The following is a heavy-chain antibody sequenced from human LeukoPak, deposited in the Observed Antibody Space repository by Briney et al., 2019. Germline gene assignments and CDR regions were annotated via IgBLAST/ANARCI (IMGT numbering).Heavy chain of an antibody. CDR2: IYYSGTT. CDR3: ARRTGYYNGFDY. V-gene: IGHV4-59*01. CDR1: GGFLSSYY. J-gene: IGHJ4*02. D-gene: IGHD3-9*01. Sequence: PSETLSLTCRVSGGFLSSYYWSWIRQPPGKGREWIGYIYYSGTTNYNPSLKGRVTISLDTSKNQFSLKLSSVTAADTAVYYCARRTGYYNGFDYWGQGTLVTVSS.